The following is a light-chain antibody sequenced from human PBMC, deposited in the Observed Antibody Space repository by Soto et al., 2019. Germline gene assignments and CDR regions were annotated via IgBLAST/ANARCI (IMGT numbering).Light chain of an antibody. CDR1: QSVSSN. J-gene: IGKJ2*01. CDR3: QQYDKWPQYT. CDR2: GAS. V-gene: IGKV3-15*01. Sequence: EIVMTQSPATLSVSLGERATLSCRASQSVSSNLAWYQQKPGQAPRLLIYGASTRATGIPARFSGSGSGTEYPLTISSLQSEDFAVYYCQQYDKWPQYTFGQGTNLEI.